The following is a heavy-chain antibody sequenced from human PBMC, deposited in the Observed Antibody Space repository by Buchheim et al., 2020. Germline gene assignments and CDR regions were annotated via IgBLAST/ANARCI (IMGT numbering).Heavy chain of an antibody. CDR1: GFTFSNYA. CDR3: ARGRVVVLPTGTYYYYGMDV. J-gene: IGHJ6*02. CDR2: ISYDGSNK. D-gene: IGHD2-2*01. V-gene: IGHV3-30*04. Sequence: QVQLVESGGGVVQPGRSLKLSCAASGFTFSNYAMHWVRQAPGKGLEWVAVISYDGSNKYYADSVKGRFTISRDNSKNTLYLQMTSLRAEGTAVFYCARGRVVVLPTGTYYYYGMDVWGRGTT.